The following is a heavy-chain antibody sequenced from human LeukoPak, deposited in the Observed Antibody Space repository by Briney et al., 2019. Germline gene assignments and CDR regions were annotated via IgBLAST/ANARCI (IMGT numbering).Heavy chain of an antibody. CDR1: GGSISSYY. Sequence: WETLCLTCTVSGGSISSYYWSWIRQPPGKGLEWIGYIYNSGSTNYNHSLKSRVTISEDMSNNQFSLKLSSVTAADTAVYYCARALRLWGGNSGIAFDIWGQGTMGTASS. D-gene: IGHD4-23*01. CDR3: ARALRLWGGNSGIAFDI. V-gene: IGHV4-59*01. CDR2: IYNSGST. J-gene: IGHJ3*02.